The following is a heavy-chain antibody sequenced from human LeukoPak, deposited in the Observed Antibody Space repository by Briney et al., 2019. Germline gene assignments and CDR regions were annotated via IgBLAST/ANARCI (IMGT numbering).Heavy chain of an antibody. CDR1: GGSISSYY. J-gene: IGHJ5*02. Sequence: NSSETLSLICTVSGGSISSYYWSWIRQPPGKGLEWIGYIYYSGSTNYNPSLKGRVTISVDTSKNQFSLKLSSVTAADTAVYYCARLKFIRLVRGVIYWFDHWGQGTLVTVSS. V-gene: IGHV4-59*01. CDR2: IYYSGST. D-gene: IGHD3-10*01. CDR3: ARLKFIRLVRGVIYWFDH.